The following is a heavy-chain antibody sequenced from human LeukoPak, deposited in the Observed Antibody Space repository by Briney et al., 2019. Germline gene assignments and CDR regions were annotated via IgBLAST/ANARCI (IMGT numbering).Heavy chain of an antibody. CDR3: AKVVYSYVDY. CDR1: GFIFNNYW. D-gene: IGHD5-18*01. V-gene: IGHV3-30*02. CDR2: IRYDGSNK. Sequence: GGSLRLSCAASGFIFNNYWMHWVRQAPGKGLEWVAFIRYDGSNKYYADSVKGRFTISRDNSKNTLYLQMNSLRAEDTAVYYCAKVVYSYVDYWGQGTLVTVSS. J-gene: IGHJ4*02.